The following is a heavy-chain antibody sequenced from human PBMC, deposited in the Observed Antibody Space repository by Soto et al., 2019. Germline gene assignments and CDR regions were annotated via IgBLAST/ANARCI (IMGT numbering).Heavy chain of an antibody. Sequence: EVQLVESGGGLVQPGGSLRLSCVASGFTLNSYWMHWVRQSPGKGLEWVANINQDGTQKHYVDSVKGRFTISRDNARRSLYLQMNSLRAEDTALYFCARGIGALDAFWGQGTLVTVSS. D-gene: IGHD3-16*01. V-gene: IGHV3-7*01. CDR2: INQDGTQK. CDR3: ARGIGALDAF. CDR1: GFTLNSYW. J-gene: IGHJ4*02.